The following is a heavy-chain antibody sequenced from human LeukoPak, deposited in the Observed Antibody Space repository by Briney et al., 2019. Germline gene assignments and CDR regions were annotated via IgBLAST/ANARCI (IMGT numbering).Heavy chain of an antibody. Sequence: GGSLRLSCAASGFTFSNAWMSWVRQAPGKGLEWVGRIKSKTDGGTTDYAAPVKGRFTISRDDSKNTLYLQMNSLKTEDTAVYYCTLYGDYFYYYYGMDVWGQGTTVTVSS. J-gene: IGHJ6*02. D-gene: IGHD4-17*01. CDR2: IKSKTDGGTT. V-gene: IGHV3-15*01. CDR1: GFTFSNAW. CDR3: TLYGDYFYYYYGMDV.